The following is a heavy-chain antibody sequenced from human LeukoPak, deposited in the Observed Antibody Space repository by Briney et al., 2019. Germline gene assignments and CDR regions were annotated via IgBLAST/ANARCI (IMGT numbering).Heavy chain of an antibody. CDR2: LSGSGGIT. J-gene: IGHJ3*02. D-gene: IGHD4-11*01. CDR1: GFTFSNAW. CDR3: AKASGDYLVPHRALDI. Sequence: GGSLRLSCAASGFTFSNAWMSWVRQAPGKGLEWVSGLSGSGGITNYANSVKGRFSISRDNSKNTMSLQMNSLGVEDTALYFCAKASGDYLVPHRALDIWGQGTQVTVS. V-gene: IGHV3-23*01.